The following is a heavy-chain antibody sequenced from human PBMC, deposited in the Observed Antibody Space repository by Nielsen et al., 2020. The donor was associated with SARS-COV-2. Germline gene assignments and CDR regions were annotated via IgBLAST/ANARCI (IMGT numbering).Heavy chain of an antibody. J-gene: IGHJ6*02. Sequence: GESLKISCAASGFTFSSYGMHWVRQAPGKGLEWVAVISYDGSNKYYADSVKGRFTISRDNSKNTLYLQMNSLRAEDTAVYYCASSQGPRRTLYYYGMDVWGQGTTVTVSS. CDR2: ISYDGSNK. CDR1: GFTFSSYG. CDR3: ASSQGPRRTLYYYGMDV. V-gene: IGHV3-30*03. D-gene: IGHD2/OR15-2a*01.